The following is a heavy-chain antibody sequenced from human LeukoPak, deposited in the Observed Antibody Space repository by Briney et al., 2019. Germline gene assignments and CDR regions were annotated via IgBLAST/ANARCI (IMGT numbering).Heavy chain of an antibody. J-gene: IGHJ3*02. V-gene: IGHV1-46*01. D-gene: IGHD3-10*01. CDR3: AREYTMVRGVIKGSDAFDI. CDR1: GYTFTSYY. Sequence: ASVKVSCKASGYTFTSYYMHWVRQAPGQGLEWMGIINPNGGSTSYAQKFQGRVTMTRDTSTSTVYMELSSLRSEDTAVYYCAREYTMVRGVIKGSDAFDIWGQGTMVTVSS. CDR2: INPNGGST.